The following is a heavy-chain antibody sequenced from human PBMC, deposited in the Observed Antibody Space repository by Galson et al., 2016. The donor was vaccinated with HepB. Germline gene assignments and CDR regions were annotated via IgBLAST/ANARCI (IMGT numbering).Heavy chain of an antibody. CDR2: ISTYNGVT. V-gene: IGHV1-18*01. CDR1: GYTFTSYG. Sequence: SVKVSCKASGYTFTSYGISWVRQAPGQGLEWMGWISTYNGVTNYAQNLQGRVTMTRDTSTGTGYMELSSLRSDDTALYYCARDLLVDTPMGLWGQGALVTVSS. J-gene: IGHJ4*02. CDR3: ARDLLVDTPMGL. D-gene: IGHD5-18*01.